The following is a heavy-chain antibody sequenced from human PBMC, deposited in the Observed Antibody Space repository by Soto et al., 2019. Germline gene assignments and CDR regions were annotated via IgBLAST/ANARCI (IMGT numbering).Heavy chain of an antibody. J-gene: IGHJ4*02. CDR3: ANSRAVVGSYFDY. D-gene: IGHD2-15*01. CDR2: ISGSGSST. CDR1: GLAFSSYA. Sequence: EVQLLESGGGLVQPGGSLRLSCAASGLAFSSYAMNWVRQAPGKGLEWVSVISGSGSSTYYADSVKGRFTISRDNSKNTLYLQMNSLRADDTAVYYCANSRAVVGSYFDYWGQGTLVTVSS. V-gene: IGHV3-23*01.